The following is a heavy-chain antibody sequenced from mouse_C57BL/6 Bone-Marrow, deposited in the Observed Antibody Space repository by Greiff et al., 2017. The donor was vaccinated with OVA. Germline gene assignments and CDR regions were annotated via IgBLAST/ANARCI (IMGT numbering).Heavy chain of an antibody. CDR3: AGYGNYGYLDV. J-gene: IGHJ1*03. D-gene: IGHD2-1*01. Sequence: QVQLQQPGAELVKPGASVKLSCKASGYTFTSYWMHWVKQRPGQGLEWIGMIHPNSGSTNYNEKFKSKATLTVDKSSSTAYMHLSSLTSEDSAVYYWAGYGNYGYLDVWGTGTTVTVSS. V-gene: IGHV1-64*01. CDR1: GYTFTSYW. CDR2: IHPNSGST.